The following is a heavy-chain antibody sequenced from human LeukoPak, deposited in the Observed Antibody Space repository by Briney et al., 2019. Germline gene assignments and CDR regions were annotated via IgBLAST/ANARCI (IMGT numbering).Heavy chain of an antibody. J-gene: IGHJ4*02. Sequence: GASVKVSCKASGYTFTGYYMRWVRQAPGQGLEWMGWINPNSGGTNYAQKFQGRVTMTRDASISTAYMELSRLRSDDTAVYYCARHLLLAVAGTEYYFDYWGQGTLVTVSS. V-gene: IGHV1-2*02. CDR2: INPNSGGT. CDR3: ARHLLLAVAGTEYYFDY. CDR1: GYTFTGYY. D-gene: IGHD6-19*01.